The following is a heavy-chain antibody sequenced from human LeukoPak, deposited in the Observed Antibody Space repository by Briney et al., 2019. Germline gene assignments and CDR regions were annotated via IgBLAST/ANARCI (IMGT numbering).Heavy chain of an antibody. V-gene: IGHV7-4-1*02. CDR1: GYTFTSYA. J-gene: IGHJ4*02. D-gene: IGHD2-15*01. Sequence: VASVKVSCKASGYTFTSYAMNWVRQAPGQGLEWMGWINTNTGNPTYAQGFTGRFVFSLDTSVSTAYLQISSLKAEDTAVYYCAREYSCSGGSCYGLPSYWGQGTLVTVSS. CDR2: INTNTGNP. CDR3: AREYSCSGGSCYGLPSY.